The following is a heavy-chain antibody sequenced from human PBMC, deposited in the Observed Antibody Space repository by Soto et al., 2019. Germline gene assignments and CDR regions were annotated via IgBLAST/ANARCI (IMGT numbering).Heavy chain of an antibody. CDR1: GNSMSNYY. V-gene: IGHV4-4*07. CDR3: AKGGFGDGDYMHHVMDV. J-gene: IGHJ6*02. CDR2: VYTDGNA. Sequence: QVHLQESGPGLVKPSGTLCLICNVSGNSMSNYYLSWIRQPAGKGLEWIGRVYTDGNAIYNPSLKRRVTMAVDMSKNHSTLTVNSVTAADTAVYYGAKGGFGDGDYMHHVMDVWGQGATVIVS. D-gene: IGHD4-17*01.